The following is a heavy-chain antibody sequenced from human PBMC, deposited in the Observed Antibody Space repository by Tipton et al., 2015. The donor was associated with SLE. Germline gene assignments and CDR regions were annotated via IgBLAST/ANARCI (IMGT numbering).Heavy chain of an antibody. Sequence: SLRLSCAASGFTFSDYWMHWVRQAPGKGLVWVSRIYSDGSSTNYADSVKGRFIISRDNSKNTLYLQMNSLTTEDTAVYYCAAGGYSGALAYWGQGTLVTVSS. CDR3: AAGGYSGALAY. CDR1: GFTFSDYW. D-gene: IGHD3-10*01. CDR2: IYSDGSST. V-gene: IGHV3-74*01. J-gene: IGHJ4*02.